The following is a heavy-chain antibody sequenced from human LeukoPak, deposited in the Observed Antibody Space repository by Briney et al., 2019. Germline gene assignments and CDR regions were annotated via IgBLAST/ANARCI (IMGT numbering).Heavy chain of an antibody. D-gene: IGHD3-22*01. CDR3: ARARHSSGYLPDY. J-gene: IGHJ4*02. Sequence: SDTLSLTCTVSGGSISSYYWSWLRQPAGKGLEWIGRIYNSGSTNYNPSLKSRVTMSVDTSKNQFSLKLSSVTAADTAVYYCARARHSSGYLPDYWGQGTLVTVSS. CDR2: IYNSGST. CDR1: GGSISSYY. V-gene: IGHV4-4*07.